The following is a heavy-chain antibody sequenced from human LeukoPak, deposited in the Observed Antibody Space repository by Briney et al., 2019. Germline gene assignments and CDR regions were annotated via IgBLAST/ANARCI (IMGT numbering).Heavy chain of an antibody. CDR2: INHGGST. CDR1: GGSFSGYY. J-gene: IGHJ6*02. CDR3: ARGRWRMDV. V-gene: IGHV4-34*01. D-gene: IGHD5-24*01. Sequence: SETLSLTCAVYGGSFSGYYWSWIRQPPGKGLEWIGEINHGGSTNYNPSLKSRVTISVDTSKNQFSLKLSSVTAADTAVYYCARGRWRMDVWGQGTTVTVSS.